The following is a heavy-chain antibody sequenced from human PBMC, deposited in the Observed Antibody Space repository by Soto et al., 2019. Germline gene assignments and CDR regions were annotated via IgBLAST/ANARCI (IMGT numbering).Heavy chain of an antibody. J-gene: IGHJ6*02. CDR2: INHSGST. CDR3: ASGYSSSSDVNYYYYGMAL. CDR1: GGSFSGYY. D-gene: IGHD6-13*01. Sequence: QVQLQQWGAGLLKPSETLSLTCAVYGGSFSGYYWSWIRQPPGKGLVWIGEINHSGSTNYNPSLKSRVTISVDTSKNQSSLKLSSVTAADSAVYYCASGYSSSSDVNYYYYGMALAGQGTTVTVSS. V-gene: IGHV4-34*01.